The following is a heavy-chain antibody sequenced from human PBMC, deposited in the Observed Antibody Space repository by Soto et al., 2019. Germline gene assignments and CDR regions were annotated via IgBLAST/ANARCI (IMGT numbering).Heavy chain of an antibody. CDR3: ARRVYDSSGYNWFDP. CDR2: IDPSDSYT. V-gene: IGHV5-10-1*01. Sequence: PGESLKISCKGSGYSFTSYWISWVRQMPGKGLEWMGRIDPSDSYTNYSPSFQGHVTISADKFISTAYLQWSSLKASDTAMYYCARRVYDSSGYNWFDPWGQGTLVTVSS. D-gene: IGHD3-22*01. J-gene: IGHJ5*02. CDR1: GYSFTSYW.